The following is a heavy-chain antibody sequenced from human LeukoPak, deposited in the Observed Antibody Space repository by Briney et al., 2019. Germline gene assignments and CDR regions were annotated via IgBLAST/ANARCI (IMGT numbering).Heavy chain of an antibody. V-gene: IGHV1-24*01. CDR3: ATGGIYSLLDY. Sequence: ASVKVSCKVPGHTLTDLSTHWVRQTPGGGLEWMGGLDPEDGETIYAQKFQGRVTMTEDTSTDTAYMELSSLRSEDTAVYYCATGGIYSLLDYWGQGTLVTVSS. D-gene: IGHD1-26*01. J-gene: IGHJ4*02. CDR1: GHTLTDLS. CDR2: LDPEDGET.